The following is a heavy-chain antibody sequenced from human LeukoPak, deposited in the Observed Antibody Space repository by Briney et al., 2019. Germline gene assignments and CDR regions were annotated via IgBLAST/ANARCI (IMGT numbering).Heavy chain of an antibody. V-gene: IGHV3-11*05. Sequence: GGSLRVSCAASGFTFSDHYMSWIRQAPGKGLEWVSYISSGSSDTNYADPVKGRFTNSRDNAKNSLYLQMNSLRVEDTAVYYCARGHYGMGVWGQGTTVTVSS. J-gene: IGHJ6*02. CDR2: ISSGSSDT. CDR3: ARGHYGMGV. CDR1: GFTFSDHY.